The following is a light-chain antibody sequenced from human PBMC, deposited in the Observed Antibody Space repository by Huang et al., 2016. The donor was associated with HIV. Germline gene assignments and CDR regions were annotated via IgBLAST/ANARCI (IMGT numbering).Light chain of an antibody. CDR3: QQYYSKPLT. CDR1: QTISYNKNY. J-gene: IGKJ4*01. V-gene: IGKV4-1*01. CDR2: CAS. Sequence: DLVLPQSPDSLAISLGERAPIHCKSSQTISYNKNYLAWYQQKPGQSPKLLIYCASTRESGVPDRFSGSGSGTDFTLTISSLQAEDVAVYYCQQYYSKPLTFGGGTKVEIK.